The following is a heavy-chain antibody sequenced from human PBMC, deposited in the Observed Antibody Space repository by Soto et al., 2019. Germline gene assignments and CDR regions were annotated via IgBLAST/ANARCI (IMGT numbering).Heavy chain of an antibody. J-gene: IGHJ4*02. D-gene: IGHD1-26*01. Sequence: GASVKVSCKASGGTFSSYATSWVRQAPGQGLEWMGGIIPIFGTANYAQKFQGRVTITADESTSTAYMELSSLRSEDTAVYYCARVGARPFDYWGQATLVTVSS. V-gene: IGHV1-69*13. CDR2: IIPIFGTA. CDR3: ARVGARPFDY. CDR1: GGTFSSYA.